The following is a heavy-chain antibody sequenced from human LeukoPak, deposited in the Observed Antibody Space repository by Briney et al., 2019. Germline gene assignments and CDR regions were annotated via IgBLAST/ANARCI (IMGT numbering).Heavy chain of an antibody. D-gene: IGHD4-23*01. V-gene: IGHV3-74*01. CDR1: GFTFSNHW. CDR3: ARTEGTVAYDS. J-gene: IGHJ5*01. Sequence: GGSLRLSCAAPGFTFSNHWMHWVRQAPGKGLVWVSRINSDGSGTTYADSVRGRFTISRDNAKNTLYLQVNSLRAEDTAVYYCARTEGTVAYDSWGQGTLVTVSS. CDR2: INSDGSGT.